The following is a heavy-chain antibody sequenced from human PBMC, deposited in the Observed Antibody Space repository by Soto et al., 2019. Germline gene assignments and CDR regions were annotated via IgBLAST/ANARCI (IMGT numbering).Heavy chain of an antibody. CDR3: ARNLYDYVCVSYRH. V-gene: IGHV1-69*01. CDR1: GYIFKNYA. Sequence: QVQLVQSGAEVKETGSSVKVSCKSSGYIFKNYAVTWLRQAPGQGLEWMGGIITVFGTPDYSQKFRGRVTITADDSTSTVYMELRSLTSEDTAVYYCARNLYDYVCVSYRHWGQGTLVTVSS. CDR2: IITVFGTP. D-gene: IGHD3-16*02. J-gene: IGHJ4*02.